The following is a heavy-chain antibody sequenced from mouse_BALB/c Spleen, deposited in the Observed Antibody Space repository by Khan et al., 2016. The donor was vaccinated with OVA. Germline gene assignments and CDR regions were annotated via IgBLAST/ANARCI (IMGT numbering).Heavy chain of an antibody. CDR2: INYSGKT. CDR1: GYSITSEYA. Sequence: VQLKESGPGLVKPSQTLSLTCTVTGYSITSEYAWNWIRQFPGNKLEWMGYINYSGKTRFNPSLKSRTSITRDTSKNQFFLQLNSVTTEETTTYYCARKDYYDYDPFPYWGQGTLVTVSA. V-gene: IGHV3-2*02. J-gene: IGHJ3*01. D-gene: IGHD2-4*01. CDR3: ARKDYYDYDPFPY.